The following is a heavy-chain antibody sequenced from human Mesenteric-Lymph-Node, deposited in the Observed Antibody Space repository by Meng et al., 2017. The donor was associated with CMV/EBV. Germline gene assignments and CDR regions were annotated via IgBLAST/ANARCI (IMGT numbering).Heavy chain of an antibody. V-gene: IGHV4-61*08. CDR3: AKSRSSTPGIVDD. J-gene: IGHJ4*02. CDR1: GVSVTSGAYH. CDR2: IYGTGIT. D-gene: IGHD2/OR15-2a*01. Sequence: VQLAESGPGLVKPSEALSLTCIVSGVSVTSGAYHWSWIRQSPGKGLEWIGYIYGTGITIYNPSLKSRVTILLETSKNQFSLKLNSVTTADTAVYYCAKSRSSTPGIVDDWGQGTLVTVSS.